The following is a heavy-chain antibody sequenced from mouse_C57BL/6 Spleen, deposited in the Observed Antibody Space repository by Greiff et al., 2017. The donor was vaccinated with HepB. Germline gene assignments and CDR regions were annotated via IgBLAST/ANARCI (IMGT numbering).Heavy chain of an antibody. J-gene: IGHJ3*01. CDR1: GYTFTSYW. V-gene: IGHV1-52*01. D-gene: IGHD2-4*01. Sequence: VQLQQPGAELVRPGSSVKLSCKASGYTFTSYWMHWVKQRPIQGLEWIGNIDPSDSETHYNQKFKDKATLTVDKSSSTAYMQLSSLTSEDSAVYYCARGMITTEFAYWGQGTLVTVSA. CDR3: ARGMITTEFAY. CDR2: IDPSDSET.